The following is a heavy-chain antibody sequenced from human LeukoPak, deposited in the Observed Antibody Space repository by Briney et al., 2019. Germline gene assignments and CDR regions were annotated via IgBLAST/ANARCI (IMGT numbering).Heavy chain of an antibody. V-gene: IGHV1-69*13. CDR3: AKCCSGGCYSGLDY. D-gene: IGHD2-21*01. Sequence: SVKVSCKASVGTFSSYAISWVRQAPGQGLEWMGGIIPIFGTANYAQKFQGRVTITADESTSTAYMELSSLRSEDTAGYYCAKCCSGGCYSGLDYWGQGTLVTVSS. J-gene: IGHJ4*02. CDR1: VGTFSSYA. CDR2: IIPIFGTA.